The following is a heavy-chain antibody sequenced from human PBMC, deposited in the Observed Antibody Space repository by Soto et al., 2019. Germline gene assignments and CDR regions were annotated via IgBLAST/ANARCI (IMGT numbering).Heavy chain of an antibody. J-gene: IGHJ6*02. CDR3: ARDSGLLAARDESNYYYYYGMDV. CDR2: IIPTFGTA. D-gene: IGHD6-6*01. V-gene: IGHV1-69*13. Sequence: GASVKVSCKASGGTFSSYAISWVRQAPGQGLEWMGGIIPTFGTANYAQKFQGRVTITADESTSTAYMELSSLRSEDTAVYYCARDSGLLAARDESNYYYYYGMDVWGQGTTVTVSS. CDR1: GGTFSSYA.